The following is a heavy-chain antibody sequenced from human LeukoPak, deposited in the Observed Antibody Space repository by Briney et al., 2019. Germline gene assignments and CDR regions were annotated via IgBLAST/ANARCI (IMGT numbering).Heavy chain of an antibody. CDR3: ARDHGNISWFYY. J-gene: IGHJ4*02. V-gene: IGHV4-39*02. CDR2: IDYSGTT. CDR1: GGSISRSSYY. Sequence: SETLSLTCTVSGGSISRSSYYWGWIRQPPGKGLEWIGTIDYSGTTYYNPSLKSRVTMSVDTSKNQFSLKLTSVTAADTAMYYCARDHGNISWFYYWSQGILVAVSS. D-gene: IGHD6-13*01.